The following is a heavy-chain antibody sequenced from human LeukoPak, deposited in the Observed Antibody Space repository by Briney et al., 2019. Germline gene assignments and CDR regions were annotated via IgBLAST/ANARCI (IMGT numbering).Heavy chain of an antibody. CDR1: RFTFSDYY. Sequence: GGSLRLSCAASRFTFSDYYMSWIRQAPGKGLEWVSYISSSGSTIYYADSVKGRFTISRDNAKNSLYLQRNSLRAEDTAVYYCARKGDFWSGYMDVWGKGTTVTVSS. CDR2: ISSSGSTI. J-gene: IGHJ6*03. CDR3: ARKGDFWSGYMDV. V-gene: IGHV3-11*01. D-gene: IGHD3-3*01.